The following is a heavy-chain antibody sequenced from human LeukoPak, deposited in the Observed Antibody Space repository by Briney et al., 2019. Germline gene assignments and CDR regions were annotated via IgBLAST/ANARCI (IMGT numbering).Heavy chain of an antibody. J-gene: IGHJ5*02. CDR3: ARGGDWKHWFDP. CDR2: IYYNGGT. D-gene: IGHD2-21*02. Sequence: PSETLCLTCAASGYSISSGYFWGWIRQPPGKGLEWIGHIYYNGGTDYNPSLESRVTISVDTSKNQFSLKLSSVTAADTAVYYCARGGDWKHWFDPWGQGSRVTISS. CDR1: GYSISSGYF. V-gene: IGHV4-38-2*01.